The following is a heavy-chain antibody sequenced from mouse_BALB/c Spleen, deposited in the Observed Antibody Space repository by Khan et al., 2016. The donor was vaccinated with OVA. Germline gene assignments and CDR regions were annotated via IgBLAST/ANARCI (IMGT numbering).Heavy chain of an antibody. J-gene: IGHJ3*01. V-gene: IGHV3-8*02. CDR3: ARSAYRYAFIY. D-gene: IGHD2-12*01. Sequence: EVQLQESGPSLVKPSQTLSLTCSVTGDSITSGYWNWIRKFPGNKLEYMGYIIYTGYTYYNPPLKSRISITRHTSKNQYYLQLNSVTDDDTATYXCARSAYRYAFIYWGQGTLVTVSA. CDR2: IIYTGYT. CDR1: GDSITSGY.